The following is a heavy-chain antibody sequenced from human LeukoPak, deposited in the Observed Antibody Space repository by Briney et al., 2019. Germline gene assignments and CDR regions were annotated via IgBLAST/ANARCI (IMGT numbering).Heavy chain of an antibody. Sequence: PGGSLRLSCAASGFTFSSYSMNWVRQAPGKGREWVSSISSSSSYIYYADSVKGRFTISRDNAKNSLYLQMNSLRAEDTAVYYCARQRSDSERWNWFDPWGQGTLVTVSS. D-gene: IGHD5-24*01. J-gene: IGHJ5*02. CDR3: ARQRSDSERWNWFDP. CDR1: GFTFSSYS. CDR2: ISSSSSYI. V-gene: IGHV3-21*01.